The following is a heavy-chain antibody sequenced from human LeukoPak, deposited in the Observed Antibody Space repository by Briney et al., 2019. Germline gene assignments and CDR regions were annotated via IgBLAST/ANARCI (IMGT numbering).Heavy chain of an antibody. V-gene: IGHV4-59*01. D-gene: IGHD1-26*01. CDR3: ARVDISGSYMGDAFDI. CDR2: IYYSGST. J-gene: IGHJ3*02. CDR1: GGSISSYY. Sequence: SETLSLTCPVSGGSISSYYWRWIRQPPGKGLEWIGYIYYSGSTNYNPSLKSRVTISVDTSKNQFSLKLSSVTAADTAVYYCARVDISGSYMGDAFDIWGQGTMVTVSS.